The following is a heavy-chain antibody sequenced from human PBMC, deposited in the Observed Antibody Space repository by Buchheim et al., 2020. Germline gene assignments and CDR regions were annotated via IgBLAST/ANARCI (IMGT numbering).Heavy chain of an antibody. J-gene: IGHJ4*02. D-gene: IGHD3-22*01. Sequence: EVQLVESGGGLVQPGGSLRLSCAASGFTFSSYEMNWVRQAPGKGLEWVSYISSSGSTIYYADSVKGRFTISRDNAKNSLYLQMNSLRAEDTAVYYCARVVYDSSGYYYGGLDYWGQGT. CDR3: ARVVYDSSGYYYGGLDY. CDR2: ISSSGSTI. CDR1: GFTFSSYE. V-gene: IGHV3-48*03.